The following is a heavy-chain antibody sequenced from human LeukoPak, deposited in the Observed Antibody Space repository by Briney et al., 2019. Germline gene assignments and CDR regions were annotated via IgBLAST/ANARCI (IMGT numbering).Heavy chain of an antibody. CDR2: IIPIFGTA. CDR1: GGTFSSYA. Sequence: GASVKVSCKASGGTFSSYAISWVRQAAGQGREWMGRIIPIFGTANYAQKFQGRVTITTDESTSTAYMELSSLRSEDTAVYYCARDAAADFWTAGYYFDYWGQGTLVTVSS. J-gene: IGHJ4*02. CDR3: ARDAAADFWTAGYYFDY. D-gene: IGHD3-3*01. V-gene: IGHV1-69*05.